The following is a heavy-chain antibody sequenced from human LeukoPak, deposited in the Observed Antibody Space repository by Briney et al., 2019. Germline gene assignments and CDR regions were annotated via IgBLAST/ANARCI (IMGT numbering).Heavy chain of an antibody. CDR1: GFTFSTYA. J-gene: IGHJ4*02. CDR2: ISYDGRQN. D-gene: IGHD2-8*01. CDR3: ARVYLERLTAGYFDH. Sequence: PGGSLRLSCAASGFTFSTYAMNWVRQAPGKGLEWVAVISYDGRQNYYADSVKGRFTISRDNSKNTLYLQMNSLRDEDSAAYYCARVYLERLTAGYFDHWVQGTWVTVSS. V-gene: IGHV3-30*04.